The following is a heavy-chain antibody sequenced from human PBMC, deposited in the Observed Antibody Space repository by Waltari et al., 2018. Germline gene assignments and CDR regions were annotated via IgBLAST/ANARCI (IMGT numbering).Heavy chain of an antibody. CDR1: GFILRSHG. Sequence: VQLLESGGGVVQPGGSLRLSCAESGFILRSHGVHGVRQIPGKGLEWVAFISFDGKKIFDADSVRGRFTISRDNSNNIVFLQMNSLRPEDSGVYYCAKDGDYSLTEYDAFDVWGQGTVVTVSP. CDR2: ISFDGKKI. J-gene: IGHJ3*01. CDR3: AKDGDYSLTEYDAFDV. V-gene: IGHV3-30*02. D-gene: IGHD4-17*01.